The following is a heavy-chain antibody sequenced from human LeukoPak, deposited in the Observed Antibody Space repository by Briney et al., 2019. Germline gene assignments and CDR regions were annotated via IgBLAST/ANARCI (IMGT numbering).Heavy chain of an antibody. V-gene: IGHV3-30*18. CDR1: VFTFSSYG. CDR3: AKDRSSGWYSFQH. CDR2: ISYDGSNK. Sequence: GRSLRLSCAASVFTFSSYGMHWVRQAPGKGLEWVAVISYDGSNKYYADSVKGRFTISRDNSKNTLYLQMNSLRPEDTAVYYCAKDRSSGWYSFQHWGQGTLVSVSS. J-gene: IGHJ1*01. D-gene: IGHD6-19*01.